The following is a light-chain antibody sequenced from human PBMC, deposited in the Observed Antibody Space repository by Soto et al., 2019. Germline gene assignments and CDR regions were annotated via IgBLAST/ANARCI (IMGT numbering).Light chain of an antibody. V-gene: IGLV1-44*01. CDR1: SSNIGSSS. Sequence: QSVLTQPPSASGTPGQRVTISRSGSSSNIGSSSVNWYQQLPGTAPKLLIYTNNQRPSGVPDRFSGSKSGTSASLAISGLQSEDEADYYCAAWDDSLNGYLFGTGTKVTVL. J-gene: IGLJ1*01. CDR2: TNN. CDR3: AAWDDSLNGYL.